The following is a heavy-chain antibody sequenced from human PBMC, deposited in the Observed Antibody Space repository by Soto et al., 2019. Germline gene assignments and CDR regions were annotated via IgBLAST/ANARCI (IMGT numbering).Heavy chain of an antibody. CDR1: GGSISSSGYY. J-gene: IGHJ5*02. Sequence: PSETLSLTCTVSGGSISSSGYYWGWIRQPPGKGLEWIGSIYYSGSTYYNPSLKSRVTISVDTSKNQFSLKLSSVTAADTAVYYCARHGVGIFGVVIIPNWCDPWGQGTLVTVSS. D-gene: IGHD3-3*01. CDR2: IYYSGST. CDR3: ARHGVGIFGVVIIPNWCDP. V-gene: IGHV4-39*01.